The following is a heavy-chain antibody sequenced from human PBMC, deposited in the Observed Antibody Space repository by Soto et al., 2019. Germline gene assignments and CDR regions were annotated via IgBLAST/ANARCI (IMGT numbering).Heavy chain of an antibody. CDR2: INSDGSST. Sequence: EVQLVESGGGLVQPGGSLRLSCAASGFTFSSYWMHWVRQAPGKGLVWVSRINSDGSSTSYADSVKGRFTISRDNAKNTLYLQMNSLRAEDTAVYYCARVSYQLLTSGGWIYYYYYMDVWGKGTTVTVSS. CDR3: ARVSYQLLTSGGWIYYYYYMDV. J-gene: IGHJ6*03. CDR1: GFTFSSYW. V-gene: IGHV3-74*01. D-gene: IGHD2-2*01.